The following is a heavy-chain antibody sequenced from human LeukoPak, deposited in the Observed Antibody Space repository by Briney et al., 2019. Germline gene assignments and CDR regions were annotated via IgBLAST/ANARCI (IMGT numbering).Heavy chain of an antibody. J-gene: IGHJ4*02. CDR3: ARRSVSYPPVALNDY. CDR2: IYYSGST. V-gene: IGHV4-59*08. D-gene: IGHD6-19*01. Sequence: SETLSLTCTVSGGSISSYYWSWIRQPPGKGLEWIGYIYYSGSTNYNPSLKSRVTISVDTSKNQFSLKLSSVTAADTAVYYCARRSVSYPPVALNDYWGQGTLVTVSS. CDR1: GGSISSYY.